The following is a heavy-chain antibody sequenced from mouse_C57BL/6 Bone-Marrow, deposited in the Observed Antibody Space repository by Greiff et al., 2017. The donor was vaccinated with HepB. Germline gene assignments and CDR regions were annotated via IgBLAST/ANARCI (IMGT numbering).Heavy chain of an antibody. CDR3: ARGNYDYDEGPLGY. V-gene: IGHV5-17*01. CDR2: ISSGSSTI. CDR1: GFTFSDYG. Sequence: DAKLVESGGGLVKPGGSLKLSCAASGFTFSDYGMHWVRQAPEKGLEWVAYISSGSSTIYYADTVKGRFTISRDNAKNTLFLQMTSLRSEDTAMYYCARGNYDYDEGPLGYWGQGTSVTVSS. D-gene: IGHD2-4*01. J-gene: IGHJ4*01.